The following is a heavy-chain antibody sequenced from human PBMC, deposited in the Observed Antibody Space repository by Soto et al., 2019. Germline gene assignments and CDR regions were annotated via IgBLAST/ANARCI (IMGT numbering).Heavy chain of an antibody. CDR2: ISGSGGST. D-gene: IGHD3-10*01. CDR3: AKGAGSDSGRY. CDR1: GFTFSGYS. V-gene: IGHV3-23*01. J-gene: IGHJ4*02. Sequence: EVLLLESGGGLVQPGGSLRLSCVASGFTFSGYSMNWVRQTPGKGLEWVSAISGSGGSTYYADSVKGRFTISRDNSNNTVYLQMNSLRADDTAVYYCAKGAGSDSGRYWGQGNLVTVSS.